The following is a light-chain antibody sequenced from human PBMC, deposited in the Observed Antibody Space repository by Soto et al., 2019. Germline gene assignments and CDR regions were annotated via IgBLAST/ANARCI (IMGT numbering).Light chain of an antibody. CDR3: QQRSNWPTIT. J-gene: IGKJ5*01. V-gene: IGKV3-11*01. CDR1: QSVSSK. CDR2: DAS. Sequence: EIVLTQYPDTLSLSPGERATLSCRASQSVSSKLLAWYQEKLGQAPRLLIYDASNRATGIPARFSGSGSGTDFTLTISSLEAEDFAVYYCQQRSNWPTITFGQGTRLEIK.